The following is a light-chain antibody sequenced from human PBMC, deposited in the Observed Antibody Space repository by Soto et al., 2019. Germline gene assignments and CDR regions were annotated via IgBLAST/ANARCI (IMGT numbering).Light chain of an antibody. CDR3: SSYTSSSTLV. V-gene: IGLV2-14*01. J-gene: IGLJ1*01. CDR2: EVS. Sequence: QSALTQPASVXXSPGQSITISCTGTSSDVGGYNYVSWYQQHPGKAPKLMIYEVSNRPSGVSNRFSGSKSGNTASLTISGLQAEDEADYYCSSYTSSSTLVFGTGTKLTVL. CDR1: SSDVGGYNY.